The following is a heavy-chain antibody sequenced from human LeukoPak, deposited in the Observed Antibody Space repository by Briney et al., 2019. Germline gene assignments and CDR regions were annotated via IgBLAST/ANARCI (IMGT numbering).Heavy chain of an antibody. V-gene: IGHV2-5*02. CDR1: GFSLRTSGVG. J-gene: IGHJ4*02. D-gene: IGHD6-13*01. Sequence: ESGPTLVKPTQTLTLTCSFSGFSLRTSGVGVGWIRQPPGKALEYLPLIYWDDDKRYIPSLKSRLTITKDTSKNQVVLTMTNMDPVDTATYYCAHAPAAGLTKYFDYWGQGTLVTVSS. CDR2: IYWDDDK. CDR3: AHAPAAGLTKYFDY.